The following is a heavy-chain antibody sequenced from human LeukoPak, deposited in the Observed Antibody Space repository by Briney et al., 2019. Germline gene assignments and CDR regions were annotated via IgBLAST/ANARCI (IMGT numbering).Heavy chain of an antibody. V-gene: IGHV4-30-2*01. Sequence: SETLSLTCAVSGGSISSGGYSWSWIRQPPGKGLERIGYIYHSGSTYYNPSLKSRVTISVDRSKNQFSLKLSSVTAADTAVYYCARGGGYYDSSGYYHEPLFDYWGQGTLVTVSS. D-gene: IGHD3-22*01. CDR1: GGSISSGGYS. J-gene: IGHJ4*02. CDR3: ARGGGYYDSSGYYHEPLFDY. CDR2: IYHSGST.